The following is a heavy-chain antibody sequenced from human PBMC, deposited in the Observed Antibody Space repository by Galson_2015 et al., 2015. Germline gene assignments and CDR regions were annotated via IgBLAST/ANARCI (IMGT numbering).Heavy chain of an antibody. CDR1: GFTFSSYA. V-gene: IGHV3-23*01. Sequence: SLRLSCAASGFTFSSYAMSWVRQAPGKGLEWVSAISGSGGSTYYADSVKGRFTISRDNSKNTLYLQMNSLRAEDTAVYYCAKVGSGSWYRLGYFDYWGQGTLVTVSS. CDR3: AKVGSGSWYRLGYFDY. CDR2: ISGSGGST. D-gene: IGHD6-13*01. J-gene: IGHJ4*02.